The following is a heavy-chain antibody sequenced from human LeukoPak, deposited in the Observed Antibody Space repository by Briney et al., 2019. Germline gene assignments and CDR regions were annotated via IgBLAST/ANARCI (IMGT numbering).Heavy chain of an antibody. CDR3: ARLPVIVGAWSPIDY. Sequence: ASLRVSCKASGYTFTGYYMHWVRQAPGQGLEWMEWMNPESGGTHYAQKFQGRVTMTRDTSISTAYMELTSLRSDDTAVYYCARLPVIVGAWSPIDYWGQGTGVSVSS. D-gene: IGHD1-26*01. V-gene: IGHV1-2*02. CDR2: MNPESGGT. CDR1: GYTFTGYY. J-gene: IGHJ4*02.